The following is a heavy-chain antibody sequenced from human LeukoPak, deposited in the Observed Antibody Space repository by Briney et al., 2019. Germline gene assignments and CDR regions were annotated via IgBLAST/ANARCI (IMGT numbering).Heavy chain of an antibody. CDR2: INHSGST. V-gene: IGHV4-34*01. D-gene: IGHD6-6*01. Sequence: KTSETPSLTCAVYGGSFSGYYWSWIRQPPGKGLEWIGEINHSGSTNYNPSLKSRVTISVDTSKNQFSLKLSSVTAADTAVYYCARQTGSIAARPLDYWGQGTLVTVSS. CDR3: ARQTGSIAARPLDY. CDR1: GGSFSGYY. J-gene: IGHJ4*02.